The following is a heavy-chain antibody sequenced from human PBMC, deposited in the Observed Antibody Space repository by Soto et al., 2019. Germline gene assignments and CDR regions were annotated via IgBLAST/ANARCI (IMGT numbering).Heavy chain of an antibody. CDR3: ARGLSDLANQFDF. Sequence: SSETLSLTCTVSGGSISSSGYYGGWVRQPPGKGLEWIGSIYYIGSTYYSPSFKSRVTISVDMSKNQVSLKLTSVAAADMAVYFCARGLSDLANQFDFWGQGALVTVSS. J-gene: IGHJ4*02. D-gene: IGHD2-21*01. CDR2: IYYIGST. V-gene: IGHV4-39*07. CDR1: GGSISSSGYY.